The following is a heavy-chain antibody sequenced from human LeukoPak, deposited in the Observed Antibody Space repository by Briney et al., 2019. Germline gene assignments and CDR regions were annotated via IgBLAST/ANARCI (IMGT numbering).Heavy chain of an antibody. CDR1: GFTFSSYA. J-gene: IGHJ3*02. D-gene: IGHD3-22*01. CDR2: ISGSGGST. CDR3: AKGFPGPYYYDSSGYSDAFDI. Sequence: PGGSLRLSCAASGFTFSSYAMSWVRQAPGKGLEWVSAISGSGGSTYYADSVKGRFTISRDNSKNTLYLQRNSLRAEDTAVYYCAKGFPGPYYYDSSGYSDAFDIWGQGTMVTVSS. V-gene: IGHV3-23*01.